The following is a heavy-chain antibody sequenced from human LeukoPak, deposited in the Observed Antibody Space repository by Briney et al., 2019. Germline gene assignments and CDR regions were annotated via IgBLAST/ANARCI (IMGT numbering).Heavy chain of an antibody. J-gene: IGHJ4*02. CDR2: ISAGGNS. CDR1: GFTFSNYA. D-gene: IGHD3-10*01. Sequence: GSLRLSCAASGFTFSNYAMTWIRQSPGKGLEWIGEISAGGNSNENPSLKSRVTISVDRSKNQFSLILNSVTAADTALYYCARVTRRRTTGEIFGRYLDYWGLGTLVTVSS. CDR3: ARVTRRRTTGEIFGRYLDY. V-gene: IGHV4-34*01.